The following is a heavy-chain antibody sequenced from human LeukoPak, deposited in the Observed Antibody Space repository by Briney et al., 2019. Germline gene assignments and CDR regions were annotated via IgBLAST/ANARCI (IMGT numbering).Heavy chain of an antibody. CDR2: INHSGST. CDR3: ARDSLFPFDY. J-gene: IGHJ4*02. V-gene: IGHV4-34*01. CDR1: GGSFSGYY. D-gene: IGHD3-10*02. Sequence: PSETLSLTCAVYGGSFSGYYWSWIRQPPGKGLEWIGEINHSGSTNYNPSLKSRVTISVDTSKNQFSLKLSSVTAADTAVYYCARDSLFPFDYWGQGTLVTVSS.